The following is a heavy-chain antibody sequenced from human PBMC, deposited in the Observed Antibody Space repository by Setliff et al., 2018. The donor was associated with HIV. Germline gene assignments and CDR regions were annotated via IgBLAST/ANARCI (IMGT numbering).Heavy chain of an antibody. D-gene: IGHD2-2*01. J-gene: IGHJ3*02. CDR2: IYHSGST. Sequence: PSETLSLTCAVSSYSISSGYYWGWIRQPPGKGLEWIGNIYHSGSTYYNPSLKSRVTISVDTSKNQFSLKLSSVTAADTAVYYCASLYCSSTSCYDAFDIWGQGTMVTV. CDR3: ASLYCSSTSCYDAFDI. V-gene: IGHV4-38-2*01. CDR1: SYSISSGYY.